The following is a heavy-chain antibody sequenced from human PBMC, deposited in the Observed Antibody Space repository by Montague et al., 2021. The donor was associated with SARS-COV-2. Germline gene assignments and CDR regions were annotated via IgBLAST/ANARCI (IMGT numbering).Heavy chain of an antibody. D-gene: IGHD3-10*01. CDR2: IYYSGSA. CDR1: GDSINNSRYY. CDR3: ARLESTRGVIIRGAFHI. J-gene: IGHJ3*02. V-gene: IGHV4-39*01. Sequence: SETLSLTCSVSGDSINNSRYYWGWIRQPPGKGLEWIGTIYYSGSAYYNPSLKSRVTISVDTSKDQFSLKLNSVTATDTVVYYCARLESTRGVIIRGAFHIWGQGTKVTVSS.